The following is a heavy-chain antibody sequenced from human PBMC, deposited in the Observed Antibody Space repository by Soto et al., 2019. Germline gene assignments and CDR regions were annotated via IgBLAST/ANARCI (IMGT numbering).Heavy chain of an antibody. CDR2: IDPSDSYT. Sequence: PGESLKISCKGSGYSFTSYWISWVRQMPGKGLEWMGRIDPSDSYTNYSPSFQGHVTISADKSISTAYLQWSSLKASDTAMYYCASRPLGSHYYYGMDVWGQGTTVNVSS. V-gene: IGHV5-10-1*01. D-gene: IGHD6-13*01. CDR1: GYSFTSYW. CDR3: ASRPLGSHYYYGMDV. J-gene: IGHJ6*02.